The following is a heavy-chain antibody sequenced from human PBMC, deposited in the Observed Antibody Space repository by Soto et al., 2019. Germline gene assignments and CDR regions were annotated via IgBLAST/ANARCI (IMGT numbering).Heavy chain of an antibody. CDR3: AKDQGIAASHGID. Sequence: VQLVESGGGVVQPGRSLRLSCAASGFTFNNYGMHWVRQAPGKGLGWVAVISNDGSDKYYADSVKGRLTISRDNSKDTLYLQMNSLRAEDTAVYYCAKDQGIAASHGIDWGQGTMVTVSS. CDR2: ISNDGSDK. CDR1: GFTFNNYG. J-gene: IGHJ3*01. V-gene: IGHV3-30*18. D-gene: IGHD6-13*01.